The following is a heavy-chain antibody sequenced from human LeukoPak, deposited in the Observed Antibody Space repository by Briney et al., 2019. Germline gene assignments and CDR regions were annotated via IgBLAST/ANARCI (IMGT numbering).Heavy chain of an antibody. V-gene: IGHV3-9*01. CDR2: NSGII. D-gene: IGHD3-10*01. Sequence: NSGIIGYADSVKGRFTISRDHAKNSLYLQMNSLRAEDTALYYCAKDITMVRGVDYYYGMDVWGQGTTVTVSS. CDR3: AKDITMVRGVDYYYGMDV. J-gene: IGHJ6*02.